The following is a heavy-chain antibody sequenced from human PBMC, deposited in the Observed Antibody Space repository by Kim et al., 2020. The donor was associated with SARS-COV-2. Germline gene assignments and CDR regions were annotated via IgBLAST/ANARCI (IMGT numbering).Heavy chain of an antibody. V-gene: IGHV3-23*01. CDR3: AKEPGPSPEYFDWLFGS. CDR1: GFTFSSYA. CDR2: ISGSGGST. D-gene: IGHD3-9*01. J-gene: IGHJ4*02. Sequence: GGSLRLSCTASGFTFSSYAMSWVRQAPGKGLEWVSAISGSGGSTYYADSVKGRFTISRDNSKNTLYLQMNSLRAEDTAVYYCAKEPGPSPEYFDWLFGSWGQGTLVTVSS.